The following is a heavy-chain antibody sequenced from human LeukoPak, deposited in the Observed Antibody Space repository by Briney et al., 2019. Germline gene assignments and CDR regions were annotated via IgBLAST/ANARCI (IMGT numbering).Heavy chain of an antibody. CDR1: GGSFSSYY. CDR3: ARDRGFTMLSYMDV. J-gene: IGHJ6*03. D-gene: IGHD3-10*02. V-gene: IGHV4-59*01. Sequence: SETLSLTCAVYGGSFSSYYWSWIRQPPGKGLEYIGYIHYSGSTNYSPSLKSRVTISVDTSKNQFSLKLTSVTAADTAVYYCARDRGFTMLSYMDVWGKGTTVTVSS. CDR2: IHYSGST.